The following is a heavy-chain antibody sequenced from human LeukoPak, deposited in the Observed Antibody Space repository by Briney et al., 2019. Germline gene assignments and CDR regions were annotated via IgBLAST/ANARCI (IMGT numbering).Heavy chain of an antibody. CDR2: INRDGSGK. D-gene: IGHD3-22*01. Sequence: GGSLRLSCATSGFTFSSYWMTWVRQAPGRGMEWVASINRDGSGKSYVDSVKGRFSISRDNAKNSLYLQMNSLIAEETAVYYCAADSDRRSDYWGQGALVSVCS. CDR3: AADSDRRSDY. V-gene: IGHV3-7*05. CDR1: GFTFSSYW. J-gene: IGHJ4*02.